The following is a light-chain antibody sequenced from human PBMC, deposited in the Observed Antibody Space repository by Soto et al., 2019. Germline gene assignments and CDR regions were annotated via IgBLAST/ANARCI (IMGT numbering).Light chain of an antibody. V-gene: IGKV3-20*01. CDR2: GAS. Sequence: EIVLTQSPGTLSLSPGERATLSCRASQSVSSSYLAWYQQKPGQAPRQLIYGASSRATGIPDRFSGSGSGTDFTLTIDRLEAEDFAVYYCQHYRTSFGGGTRVEIK. CDR1: QSVSSSY. CDR3: QHYRTS. J-gene: IGKJ4*01.